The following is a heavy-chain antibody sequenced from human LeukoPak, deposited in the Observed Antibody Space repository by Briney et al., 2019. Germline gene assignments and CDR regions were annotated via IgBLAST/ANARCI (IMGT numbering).Heavy chain of an antibody. CDR1: GGSISSSSYS. D-gene: IGHD5-18*01. V-gene: IGHV4-39*07. CDR3: AGGYSYGSTYYYMDV. J-gene: IGHJ6*03. Sequence: PSETLSLTCTVSGGSISSSSYSWGWIRQPPGTGLEWIGSVYYSGSTYYNPSLKSRVTISVDTSKNQFSLKLSSVTAADTAVYYCAGGYSYGSTYYYMDVWGKGTTVTISS. CDR2: VYYSGST.